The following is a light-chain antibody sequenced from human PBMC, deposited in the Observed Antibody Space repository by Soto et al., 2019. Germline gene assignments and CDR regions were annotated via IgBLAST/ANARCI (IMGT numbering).Light chain of an antibody. CDR3: QQYHNLWT. J-gene: IGKJ1*01. V-gene: IGKV3-15*01. CDR1: QSLSSN. CDR2: RAS. Sequence: EIVMTQSPVTLSVSPGERATLSCRASQSLSSNLAWYQLKPGQAPRLLIYRASTRATGIPARFSGSGSGTEFTLTISSLQSEDFALYYCQQYHNLWTFGQGTKVDIK.